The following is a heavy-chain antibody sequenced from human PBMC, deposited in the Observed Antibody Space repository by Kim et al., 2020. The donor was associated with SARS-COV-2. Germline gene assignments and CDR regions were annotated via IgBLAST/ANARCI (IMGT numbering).Heavy chain of an antibody. V-gene: IGHV3-33*06. CDR2: IWYDGSNK. CDR3: AKDLPRYSSGWAGSLDY. J-gene: IGHJ4*02. CDR1: GFTFSSYG. Sequence: GGSLRRSCAASGFTFSSYGMHWVRQAPGKGLEWVAVIWYDGSNKYYADSVKGRFTISRDNSKNTLYLQMNSLRAEDTAVYYCAKDLPRYSSGWAGSLDYWGQGTLVTVSS. D-gene: IGHD6-19*01.